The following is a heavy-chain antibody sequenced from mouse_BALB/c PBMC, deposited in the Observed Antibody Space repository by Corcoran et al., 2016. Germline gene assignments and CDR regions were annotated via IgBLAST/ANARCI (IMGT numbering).Heavy chain of an antibody. J-gene: IGHJ3*01. Sequence: EVQLQQSGPELVKPGDSVKMSCKASGSTFTSYVMHWVKQKTGQGFEWIGYINPYNDGTKYNEKFKGKATLTSDKSSSTAYMELSGLTSEDSAVYCCASDSWAWLAYLGQGTLFTVSA. D-gene: IGHD3-2*01. V-gene: IGHV1S136*01. CDR3: ASDSWAWLAY. CDR1: GSTFTSYV. CDR2: INPYNDGT.